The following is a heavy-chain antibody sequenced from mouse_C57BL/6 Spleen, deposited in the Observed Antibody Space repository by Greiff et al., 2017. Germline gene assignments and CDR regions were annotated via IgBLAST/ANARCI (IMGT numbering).Heavy chain of an antibody. V-gene: IGHV1-82*01. D-gene: IGHD3-2*02. J-gene: IGHJ2*01. CDR3: ADSSGYGYFDY. CDR2: IYPGDGDT. Sequence: VKLVESGPELVKPGASVKISCKASGYAFSSSWMNWVKQRPGKGLEWIGRIYPGDGDTNYNGKFKGKATLTADKSSSTAYMQLSSLTSEDSAVYFCADSSGYGYFDYWGQGTTLTVSS. CDR1: GYAFSSSW.